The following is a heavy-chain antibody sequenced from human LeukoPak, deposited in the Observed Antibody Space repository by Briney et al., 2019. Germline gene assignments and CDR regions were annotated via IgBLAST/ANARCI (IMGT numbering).Heavy chain of an antibody. Sequence: GASVKVSCKASGYTFTSYGISWVRQAPGQGLEWMGWISAYNGNTNYAQKFQGRVTITTDESTSTAYMELSSLRSEDTAVYYCARARGYSYGPPGDAFDIWGQGTMVTVSS. J-gene: IGHJ3*02. CDR1: GYTFTSYG. CDR2: ISAYNGNT. V-gene: IGHV1-18*01. CDR3: ARARGYSYGPPGDAFDI. D-gene: IGHD5-18*01.